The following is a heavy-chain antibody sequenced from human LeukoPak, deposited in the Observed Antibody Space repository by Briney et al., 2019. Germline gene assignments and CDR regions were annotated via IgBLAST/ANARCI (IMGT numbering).Heavy chain of an antibody. CDR2: IIPIFGTA. J-gene: IGHJ4*02. V-gene: IGHV1-69*13. Sequence: SVKVSCKASGGTFSSYAISWVRQAPGQGLEWMGGIIPIFGTANYAQKFQGRVTITADESTSTAYMELSSLRSEDTAVYYCARGGIVVVPAAIPGAHYFDYWGQGTLVTVSS. CDR1: GGTFSSYA. D-gene: IGHD2-2*01. CDR3: ARGGIVVVPAAIPGAHYFDY.